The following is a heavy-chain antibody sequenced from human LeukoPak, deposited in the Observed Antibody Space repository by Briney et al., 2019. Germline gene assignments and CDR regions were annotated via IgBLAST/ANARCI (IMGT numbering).Heavy chain of an antibody. D-gene: IGHD6-19*01. CDR1: GFTSITIA. CDR3: AGDEAGTNQLDY. V-gene: IGHV3-30*04. CDR2: ISYDGSNK. J-gene: IGHJ4*02. Sequence: GGSLRPPWPASGFTSITIAMHGSGQAPGRGLNGVAVISYDGSNKYYADSVKGRFTISRDNSKNTLYLQMNSLRAEDTAVYYCAGDEAGTNQLDYWGQGSLVTASS.